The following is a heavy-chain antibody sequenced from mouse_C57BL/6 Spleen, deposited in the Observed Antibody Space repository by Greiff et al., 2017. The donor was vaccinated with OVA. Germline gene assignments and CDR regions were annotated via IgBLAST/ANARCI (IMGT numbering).Heavy chain of an antibody. CDR3: ARGTTGYFDG. V-gene: IGHV1-18*01. CDR2: INPSNSGT. J-gene: IGHJ1*03. D-gene: IGHD5-5*01. Sequence: EVQLQESGPELVKPGASVKIPCKASGFTFTDYNMDWVKQGHGKSLEWIGDINPSNSGTSYNQKFKGKATLTVDKSTSTSYMELRSLTSEDTAIDYCARGTTGYFDGWGTGTTVTVSS. CDR1: GFTFTDYN.